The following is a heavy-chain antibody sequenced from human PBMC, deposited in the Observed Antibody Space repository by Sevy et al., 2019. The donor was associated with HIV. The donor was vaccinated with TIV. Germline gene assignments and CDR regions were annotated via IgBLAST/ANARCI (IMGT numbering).Heavy chain of an antibody. V-gene: IGHV4-61*01. Sequence: SETLSLTCTVSGGSVSGVIYYWTWIRQPPGKGLEWIGYASYRGFTNYNPSLKSRVTLSVDTSKNQFSLKRTSVSAADTAVYYCARGGNDNGGMYFDFWGQGTLVTVSS. CDR1: GGSVSGVIYY. D-gene: IGHD4-17*01. CDR3: ARGGNDNGGMYFDF. J-gene: IGHJ4*02. CDR2: ASYRGFT.